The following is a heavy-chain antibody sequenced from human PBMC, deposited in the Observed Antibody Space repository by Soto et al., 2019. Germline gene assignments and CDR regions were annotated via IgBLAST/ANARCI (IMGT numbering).Heavy chain of an antibody. D-gene: IGHD6-19*01. J-gene: IGHJ4*02. CDR1: GYSFTSHW. CDR3: ARHLEMAAIDS. CDR2: IYPGDSDT. V-gene: IGHV5-51*01. Sequence: PGESLKISCKVSGYSFTSHWIGWVRQMPGKDLEWMGTIYPGDSDTRYSPSFEGQVTISADKSISTAYLQWSSLKASDTAMYYCARHLEMAAIDSWGQGTLVTVSS.